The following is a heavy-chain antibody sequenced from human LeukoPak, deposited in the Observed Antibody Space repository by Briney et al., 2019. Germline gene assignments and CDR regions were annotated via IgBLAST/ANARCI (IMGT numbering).Heavy chain of an antibody. CDR3: AKDLYSSSWYYFDY. D-gene: IGHD6-13*01. J-gene: IGHJ4*02. CDR2: ISGSGGST. CDR1: GFSFYTIG. V-gene: IGHV3-23*01. Sequence: GGSLRLSCAASGFSFYTIGMHWVRQAPGKGLEWVSAISGSGGSTYYADSVKGRFTISRDNSKNTLYLQMNSLRAEDTAVYYCAKDLYSSSWYYFDYWGQGTLVTVSS.